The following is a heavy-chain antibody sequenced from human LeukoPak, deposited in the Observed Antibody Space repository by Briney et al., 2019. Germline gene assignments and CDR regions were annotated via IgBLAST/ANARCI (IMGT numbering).Heavy chain of an antibody. CDR1: GGSFSGYY. Sequence: SETLSLTCAVYGGSFSGYYWSWIRQPPGKGLEWIGEINHSGSTNYNPSLKSRVTISVDTSKNQFSLKLRSVTAADTAVYYCARKKEVQGVIPHWGQGTLVTVSS. J-gene: IGHJ4*02. V-gene: IGHV4-34*01. CDR2: INHSGST. D-gene: IGHD3-10*01. CDR3: ARKKEVQGVIPH.